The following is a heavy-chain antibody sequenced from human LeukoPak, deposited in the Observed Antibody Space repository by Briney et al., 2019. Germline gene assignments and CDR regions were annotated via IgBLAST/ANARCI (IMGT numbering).Heavy chain of an antibody. CDR2: IYYSGST. CDR1: GGSISRADYY. CDR3: ARDSDFWSGYYYFDY. D-gene: IGHD3-3*01. Sequence: SETLSLTCTVSGGSISRADYYWSWIRQPPGKGLEWIGYIYYSGSTYYNPSLKSRATISVDTSKNQFSLKLSSVTAADTAVYYCARDSDFWSGYYYFDYWGQGTLVTVSS. V-gene: IGHV4-30-4*08. J-gene: IGHJ4*02.